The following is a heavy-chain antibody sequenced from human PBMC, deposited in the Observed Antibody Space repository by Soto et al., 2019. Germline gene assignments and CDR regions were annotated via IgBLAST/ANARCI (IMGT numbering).Heavy chain of an antibody. CDR1: GGTFKSYA. CDR2: ISAYNGNT. CDR3: ARGAEHYDIVPGYCTGYLDY. J-gene: IGHJ4*02. D-gene: IGHD3-9*01. Sequence: ASVKVSCKASGGTFKSYAISWVRQAPGQGLEWMGWISAYNGNTNYAQKLQGRVTMTTDTSTSTACMALRSLRSDDTAVYYCARGAEHYDIVPGYCTGYLDYCGKGTLVTV. V-gene: IGHV1-18*01.